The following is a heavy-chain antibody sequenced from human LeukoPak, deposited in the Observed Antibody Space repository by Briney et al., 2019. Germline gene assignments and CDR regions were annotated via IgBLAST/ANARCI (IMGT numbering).Heavy chain of an antibody. CDR2: INPNSGGT. V-gene: IGHV1-2*02. D-gene: IGHD1-7*01. CDR3: VREFGTGTFDY. Sequence: ASVKVSCKASGYTFTGYYMHWVRQAPGQGLEWMGWINPNSGGTNYAQKFQGRATMTRDTSISTAYMELSRLRSDDTAVYYCVREFGTGTFDYWGQGTLVTVSS. CDR1: GYTFTGYY. J-gene: IGHJ4*02.